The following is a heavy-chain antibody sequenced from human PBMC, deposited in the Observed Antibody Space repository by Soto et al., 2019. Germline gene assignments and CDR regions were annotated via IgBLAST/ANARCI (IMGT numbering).Heavy chain of an antibody. CDR2: IYYSGST. CDR3: ARVKMVRGGGDWFDP. Sequence: SETLSLTCTVSGGSISSSSYYWGWIRQPPGKGLEWIGSIYYSGSTYYNPSLKSRVTISVDTSKNQFSLKLSSVTAADTAVYYRARVKMVRGGGDWFDPWGQGTLVTVSS. D-gene: IGHD3-10*01. V-gene: IGHV4-39*07. CDR1: GGSISSSSYY. J-gene: IGHJ5*02.